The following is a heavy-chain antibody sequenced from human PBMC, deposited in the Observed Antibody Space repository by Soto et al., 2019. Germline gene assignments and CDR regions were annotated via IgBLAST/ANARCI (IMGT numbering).Heavy chain of an antibody. J-gene: IGHJ4*01. CDR2: ISGSGSST. CDR3: AKEKIASTVAHLVEH. D-gene: IGHD2-21*01. V-gene: IGHV3-23*01. Sequence: GGSLRLSCEASGFTFNNYAMTWVRQTPGKGLQWVSTISGSGSSTFYADSVRGRFTISRDNSKNTLYLQMNSLRAEDTALYYCAKEKIASTVAHLVEHWGHGTLVTVPS. CDR1: GFTFNNYA.